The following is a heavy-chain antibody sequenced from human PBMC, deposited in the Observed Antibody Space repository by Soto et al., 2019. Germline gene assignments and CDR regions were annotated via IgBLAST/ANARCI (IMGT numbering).Heavy chain of an antibody. CDR2: IIPILGIA. V-gene: IGHV1-69*04. CDR1: GGTFSSYT. CDR3: ARDIMVGRIPWPKGQPLADYYYYYMDV. J-gene: IGHJ6*03. Sequence: SVKVSCKASGGTFSSYTISWVRQAPGQGLEWMGRIIPILGIANYAQKFQGRVTITADKSTSTAYMELSSLRSEDTAVYYCARDIMVGRIPWPKGQPLADYYYYYMDVWGKGTTVTVSS. D-gene: IGHD3-10*01.